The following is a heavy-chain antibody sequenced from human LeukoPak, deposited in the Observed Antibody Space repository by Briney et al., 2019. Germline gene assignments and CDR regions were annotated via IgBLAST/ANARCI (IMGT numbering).Heavy chain of an antibody. CDR3: AREDHCSSTSCSYFFDY. Sequence: SETLSLTCTVSGGSINSGDYYWSWIRQPPGNGLEWIGYIYYSGSTYYNPSLKSRVTISVDTSKNQFSLKLSSVTAADSAVYYCAREDHCSSTSCSYFFDYWGQGTLVTVSS. J-gene: IGHJ4*02. CDR1: GGSINSGDYY. CDR2: IYYSGST. V-gene: IGHV4-30-4*01. D-gene: IGHD2-2*01.